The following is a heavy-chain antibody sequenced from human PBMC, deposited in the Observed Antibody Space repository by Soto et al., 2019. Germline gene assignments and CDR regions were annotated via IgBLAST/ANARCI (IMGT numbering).Heavy chain of an antibody. V-gene: IGHV3-48*03. D-gene: IGHD1-26*01. Sequence: GGSLRLSCEATGFTFSSHEMNWIRQTPGKRLEWIAKISGSGSTINYADSVKGRFTISRDNVQRTLHLQMDSLRVEDTGVYYCAKSGPTNYFDYWGQGSLVTVSS. CDR2: ISGSGSTI. J-gene: IGHJ4*02. CDR3: AKSGPTNYFDY. CDR1: GFTFSSHE.